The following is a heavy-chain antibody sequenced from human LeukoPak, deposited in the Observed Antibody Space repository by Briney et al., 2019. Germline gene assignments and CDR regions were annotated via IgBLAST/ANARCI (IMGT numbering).Heavy chain of an antibody. J-gene: IGHJ4*02. CDR2: INPNSGGT. CDR1: GYTFTGYY. V-gene: IGHV1-2*04. D-gene: IGHD3-22*01. Sequence: ASVKVSCGASGYTFTGYYMHWVRQTPGQGLEWMGWINPNSGGTNYAQKFQGWVTMTRDTSISTAYMELSRLRSDDTAVYYCAIDSSGYYVYWGQGTLVTVSS. CDR3: AIDSSGYYVY.